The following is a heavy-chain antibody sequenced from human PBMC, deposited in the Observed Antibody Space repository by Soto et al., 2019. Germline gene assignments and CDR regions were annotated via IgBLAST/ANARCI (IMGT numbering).Heavy chain of an antibody. J-gene: IGHJ6*02. CDR1: GYDFTAYD. CDR2: MNPINGAT. CDR3: GRGLSPRAPPGGTPYYFAMDV. D-gene: IGHD2-15*01. V-gene: IGHV1-8*02. Sequence: QVQLVQSGAEVKQSGASVKVSCKASGYDFTAYDINWVRQASGQGLEWMGWMNPINGATGSARRFQGRVSMTRNTATGTAYLELTSLRSDDTAVYYCGRGLSPRAPPGGTPYYFAMDVWGQGTTVTVSS.